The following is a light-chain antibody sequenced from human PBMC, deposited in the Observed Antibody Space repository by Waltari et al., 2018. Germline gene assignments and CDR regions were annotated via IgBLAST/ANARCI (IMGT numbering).Light chain of an antibody. J-gene: IGLJ1*01. CDR2: GKN. V-gene: IGLV3-19*01. CDR3: NSRDSNGNPLV. Sequence: SSELTQDPAVSVALGQTVRITCQGDSLRSDYSNWYRQKPGQAPLLVMYGKNNRPSGIPDRFSGSYSGNTASLTITGAQAEDEADYYCNSRDSNGNPLVFGPATKVTVL. CDR1: SLRSDY.